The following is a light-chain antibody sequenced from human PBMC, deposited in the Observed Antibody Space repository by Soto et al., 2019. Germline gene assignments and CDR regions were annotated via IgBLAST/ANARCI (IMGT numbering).Light chain of an antibody. Sequence: QSALTQPASVSGSPGQSITIPCTGTSSDVGGYNYVSWYQQHPGKAPKLMIYDVSNRPSGVSNRFSGSKSGNTASLTISGLQAEDEADYYCSSYTSSSHVVFGGGTQLTVL. V-gene: IGLV2-14*01. CDR1: SSDVGGYNY. J-gene: IGLJ2*01. CDR3: SSYTSSSHVV. CDR2: DVS.